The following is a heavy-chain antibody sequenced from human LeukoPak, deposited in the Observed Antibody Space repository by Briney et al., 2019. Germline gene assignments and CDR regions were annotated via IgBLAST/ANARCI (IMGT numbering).Heavy chain of an antibody. CDR3: ARGHPSPYYDYVWGSSPFDY. Sequence: SVKVSCKASGGTFSSYAISWVRQAPGQGLEWMGGIIPIFGTANYAQKFQGRVTITTDESTSTAYMELSSLRSEDTAVYYCARGHPSPYYDYVWGSSPFDYWGQGTLVTVSS. CDR1: GGTFSSYA. D-gene: IGHD3-16*01. V-gene: IGHV1-69*05. J-gene: IGHJ4*02. CDR2: IIPIFGTA.